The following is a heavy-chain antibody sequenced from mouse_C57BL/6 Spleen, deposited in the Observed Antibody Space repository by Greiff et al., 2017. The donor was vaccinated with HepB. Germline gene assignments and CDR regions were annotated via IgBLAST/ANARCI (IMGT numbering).Heavy chain of an antibody. CDR1: GFNIKDYY. D-gene: IGHD1-1*01. V-gene: IGHV14-1*01. CDR3: TTSYYYGSSYGYFDV. CDR2: IDPEDGDT. J-gene: IGHJ1*03. Sequence: EVQLQESGAELVRPGASVKLSCTASGFNIKDYYMHWVKQRPEQGLEWIGRIDPEDGDTEYAPKFQGKATMTADTSANTADLQLSSLTSEDTAVYYFTTSYYYGSSYGYFDVWGTGTTVTVSS.